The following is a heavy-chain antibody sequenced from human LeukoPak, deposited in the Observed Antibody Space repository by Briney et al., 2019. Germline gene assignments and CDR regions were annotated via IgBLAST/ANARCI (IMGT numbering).Heavy chain of an antibody. CDR3: ARSGLAAAGTFHAFDI. Sequence: SQTLSLTCAISGDSVSSNSAAWNWIRQSPSRGLEWLGRTYYRSKWYNDYEVSVKSRITINPDTSKSQFSLQLNSVTPEDTAVYYCARSGLAAAGTFHAFDIWGQGTMVTVSS. D-gene: IGHD6-13*01. V-gene: IGHV6-1*01. J-gene: IGHJ3*02. CDR2: TYYRSKWYN. CDR1: GDSVSSNSAA.